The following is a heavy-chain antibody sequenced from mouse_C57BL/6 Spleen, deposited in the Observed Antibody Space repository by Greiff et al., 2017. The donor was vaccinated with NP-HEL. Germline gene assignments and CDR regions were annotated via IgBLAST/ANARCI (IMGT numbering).Heavy chain of an antibody. CDR3: ACYYGSSPYAMDY. CDR1: GYTFTSYW. Sequence: QVQLQQPGAELAKPGASVKLSCKASGYTFTSYWMHWVKQRPGQGLEWIGYINPSSGYTKYNQKFKDKATLTADKSSSTAYMQLSSLTYEDSAVYYCACYYGSSPYAMDYWGQGTSVTVSS. J-gene: IGHJ4*01. V-gene: IGHV1-7*01. D-gene: IGHD1-1*01. CDR2: INPSSGYT.